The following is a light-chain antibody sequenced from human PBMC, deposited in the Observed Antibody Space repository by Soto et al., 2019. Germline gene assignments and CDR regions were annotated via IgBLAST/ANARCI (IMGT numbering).Light chain of an antibody. Sequence: EIVLTQSPGTLSLSPGESATLSCRASQSVSSSYLAWYQQKPGQAPRLLIYGASSRATGIPDRFSGSGSGTDFTLTISRLEPEDCAVYYCQQYGSSPTFGQGTKVEIK. J-gene: IGKJ1*01. CDR2: GAS. V-gene: IGKV3-20*01. CDR1: QSVSSSY. CDR3: QQYGSSPT.